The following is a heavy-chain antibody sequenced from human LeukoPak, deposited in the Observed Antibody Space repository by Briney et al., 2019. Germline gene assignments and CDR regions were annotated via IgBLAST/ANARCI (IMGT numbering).Heavy chain of an antibody. CDR3: ARDHHYSFDY. CDR1: GFIFSTYS. V-gene: IGHV3-48*01. Sequence: GGSLRLSRAASGFIFSTYSMNWVRQAPGKGLEWISYISTSSSTISYADSVKGRFTISSDIVKNSLYLQMNSLRAEDTAVYYCARDHHYSFDYWGQGTLVTVSS. CDR2: ISTSSSTI. D-gene: IGHD2-21*01. J-gene: IGHJ4*02.